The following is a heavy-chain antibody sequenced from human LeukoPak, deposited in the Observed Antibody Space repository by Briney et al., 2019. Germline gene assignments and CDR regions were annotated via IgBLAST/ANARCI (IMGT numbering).Heavy chain of an antibody. CDR2: IYDSWRT. Sequence: SETLSLTCAVYGGSFSGYYWSWIRQPPGKGLEWIGYIYDSWRTKYNPSLTSRVTISADTSKNLFSLKLTSVTAADTALYYCATCRDEFGDYGFTSWGQGTLVTVS. D-gene: IGHD4-17*01. CDR1: GGSFSGYY. J-gene: IGHJ5*02. V-gene: IGHV4-59*01. CDR3: ATCRDEFGDYGFTS.